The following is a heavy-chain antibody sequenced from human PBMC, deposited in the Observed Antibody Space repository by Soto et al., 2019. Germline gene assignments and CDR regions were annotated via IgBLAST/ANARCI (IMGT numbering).Heavy chain of an antibody. CDR2: IYWNDDK. CDR1: GFSLSTSGVG. CDR3: AHRGDDYDYVWGSYRHYWYFDL. Sequence: QITLKESGPTLVKPTQTLTLTCTFSGFSLSTSGVGVGWIRQPPGKALEWLALIYWNDDKRYSPSLKSRLTITKDTSKNQVVLTMTNMDPVDTATYYCAHRGDDYDYVWGSYRHYWYFDLWDRGTLVTVSS. D-gene: IGHD3-16*02. V-gene: IGHV2-5*01. J-gene: IGHJ2*01.